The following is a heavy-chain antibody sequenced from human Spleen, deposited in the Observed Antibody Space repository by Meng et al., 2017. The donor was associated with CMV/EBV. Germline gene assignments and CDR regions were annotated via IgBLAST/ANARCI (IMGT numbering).Heavy chain of an antibody. CDR1: GFTFSKTW. CDR3: TRVRLWWYDPIYFDY. CDR2: VKSNTDGGTT. J-gene: IGHJ4*02. V-gene: IGHV3-15*01. D-gene: IGHD4-23*01. Sequence: GESLKISCAASGFTFSKTWMAWVRQAPGKGLEWVGRVKSNTDGGTTDFTAPVKGRFSISRDDSKNTLYLQMNSLITEDTAVYYCTRVRLWWYDPIYFDYWGQGTLVTVSS.